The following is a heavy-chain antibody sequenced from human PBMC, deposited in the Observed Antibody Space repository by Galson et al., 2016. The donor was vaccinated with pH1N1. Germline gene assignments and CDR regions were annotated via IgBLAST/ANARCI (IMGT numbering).Heavy chain of an antibody. CDR3: ARLAGSGYKPRFFDL. CDR1: GYSFSTSW. CDR2: ICPRDSDT. V-gene: IGHV5-51*01. D-gene: IGHD5-12*01. J-gene: IGHJ2*01. Sequence: QSGAEVKKPGESVKISCKGSGYSFSTSWIGWVRQMPGKGLAWMGIICPRDSDTHYSPSFQGQVTISADNSISTAYLQWSSLQASDTAMFFCARLAGSGYKPRFFDLWGRGTLVSVSS.